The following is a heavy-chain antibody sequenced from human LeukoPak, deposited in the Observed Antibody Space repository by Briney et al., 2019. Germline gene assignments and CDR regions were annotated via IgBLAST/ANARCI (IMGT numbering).Heavy chain of an antibody. CDR1: GFTFSSYG. V-gene: IGHV3-23*01. CDR3: ARGGVDYYGSGTYYLMYYFDY. J-gene: IGHJ4*02. D-gene: IGHD3-10*01. Sequence: GGSLRLSCAASGFTFSSYGMSWVRQAPGKGLEWVSGISGSGGATYYADSVKGRFTISRDDPHNTLYLQMNSLRAEDTAVYFCARGGVDYYGSGTYYLMYYFDYWGQGALVTVSS. CDR2: ISGSGGAT.